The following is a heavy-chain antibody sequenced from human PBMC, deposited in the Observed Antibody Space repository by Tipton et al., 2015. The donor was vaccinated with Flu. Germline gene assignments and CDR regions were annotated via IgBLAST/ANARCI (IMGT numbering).Heavy chain of an antibody. CDR1: GYSFTTNW. D-gene: IGHD3-16*02. Sequence: VQLVQSGAEVKKPGESLEISCKGSGYSFTTNWIAWVRQMPGKGLECMGIIYPADSDTRYSPSFQGQVTISADKSISTAYLQWSSLKASDTAMYYCARHHLGQLSFTDYWGQGTPVTVSS. CDR3: ARHHLGQLSFTDY. CDR2: IYPADSDT. V-gene: IGHV5-51*01. J-gene: IGHJ4*02.